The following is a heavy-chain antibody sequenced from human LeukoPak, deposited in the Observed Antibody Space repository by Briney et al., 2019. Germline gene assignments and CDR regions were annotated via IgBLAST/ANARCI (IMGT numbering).Heavy chain of an antibody. CDR3: ARGGYDFWSGYPLDY. CDR1: GGSFSGYY. J-gene: IGHJ4*02. V-gene: IGHV4-34*01. CDR2: INHSGST. Sequence: PSETLSLTCAVYGGSFSGYYWSWIRQPPGKGLEWIGEINHSGSTNYDPSLKSRVTISVDTSKNQFSLKLSSVPAPDTPVYCCARGGYDFWSGYPLDYWGQGTLVTVSS. D-gene: IGHD3-3*01.